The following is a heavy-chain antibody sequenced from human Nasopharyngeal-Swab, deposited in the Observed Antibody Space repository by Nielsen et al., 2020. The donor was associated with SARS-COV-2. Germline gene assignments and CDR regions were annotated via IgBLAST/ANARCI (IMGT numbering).Heavy chain of an antibody. V-gene: IGHV1-2*06. CDR2: INPNSGGT. J-gene: IGHJ4*02. Sequence: ASVKISCKASGYTFTGYYMHWVRQAPGQGLEWMGRINPNSGGTNYAQKFQGRVTMTRDTSISTAYMELSRLRSDDTAVYYCARDDDYGDYGLWYWGQGTLVTVSS. D-gene: IGHD4-17*01. CDR1: GYTFTGYY. CDR3: ARDDDYGDYGLWY.